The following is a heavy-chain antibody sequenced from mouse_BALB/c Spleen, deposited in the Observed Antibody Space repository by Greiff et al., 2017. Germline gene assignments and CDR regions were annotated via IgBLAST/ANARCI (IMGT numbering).Heavy chain of an antibody. Sequence: QVQLQQSGPELVKPGASVKISCKASGYAFSSSWMNWVKQRPGQGLEWIGRIYPGDGDTNYNGKFKGKATLTADKSSSTAYMQLSSLTSVDSAVYFCASYGNYYAMDYWGQGTSVTVSS. CDR2: IYPGDGDT. V-gene: IGHV1-82*01. CDR1: GYAFSSSW. CDR3: ASYGNYYAMDY. J-gene: IGHJ4*01. D-gene: IGHD2-1*01.